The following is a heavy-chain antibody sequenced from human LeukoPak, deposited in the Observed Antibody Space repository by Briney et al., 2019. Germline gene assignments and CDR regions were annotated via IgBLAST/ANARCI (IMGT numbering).Heavy chain of an antibody. CDR3: ISYGMDV. CDR1: GFTVSSNY. CDR2: IYSGGNT. D-gene: IGHD2-21*01. J-gene: IGHJ6*02. Sequence: GGSLRLSCAASGFTVSSNYMSWVRQAPGKGLEWVSVIYSGGNTYYADSVKGRFTISRDNSKNTLCLQMNSLRAEDTAVYYCISYGMDVWGQGTTVTVSS. V-gene: IGHV3-53*01.